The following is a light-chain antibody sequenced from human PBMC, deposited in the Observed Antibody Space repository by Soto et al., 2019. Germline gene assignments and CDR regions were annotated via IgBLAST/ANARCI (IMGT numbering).Light chain of an antibody. V-gene: IGKV1-27*01. Sequence: DIQMTQSPSSLSASVGDRVTITCRASQGIGNSLAWYQQQPGKVPKLLIYAASTLQSGVPSRFSGSGSGTDFTLTISCLQPEDVATYYCQKYNSVPRAFGPGTKVDIK. CDR1: QGIGNS. J-gene: IGKJ3*01. CDR3: QKYNSVPRA. CDR2: AAS.